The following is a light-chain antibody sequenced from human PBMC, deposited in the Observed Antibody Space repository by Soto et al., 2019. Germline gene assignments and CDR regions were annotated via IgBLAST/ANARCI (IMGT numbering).Light chain of an antibody. CDR3: QQYESLPPL. V-gene: IGKV1-33*01. Sequence: DIQMTRSPSSLSASAGNRVTITCQASQAINNYLNWYEQKPGKPPKLLIYDASNLEAGVPSRFSGGGSGTDFTFSITSLQPEDVATYYCQQYESLPPLFGPGTTVQIK. CDR1: QAINNY. CDR2: DAS. J-gene: IGKJ3*01.